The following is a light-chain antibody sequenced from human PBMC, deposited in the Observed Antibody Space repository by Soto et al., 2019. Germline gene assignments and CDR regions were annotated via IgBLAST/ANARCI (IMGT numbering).Light chain of an antibody. J-gene: IGKJ1*01. CDR2: GAS. CDR3: QQYGSSPRT. V-gene: IGKV3-20*01. CDR1: QSVSSSY. Sequence: EIVLTQSPGTLSLSPGERATLSCRASQSVSSSYLAWYQQKPGQAPRLLIYGASSRATGIPDRFSGSGSGTDFTLTISRLEPEDFAVYYFQQYGSSPRTFGQGTNVDIK.